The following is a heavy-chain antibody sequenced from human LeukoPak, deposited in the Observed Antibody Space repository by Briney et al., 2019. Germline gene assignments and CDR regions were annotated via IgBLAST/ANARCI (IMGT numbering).Heavy chain of an antibody. V-gene: IGHV3-7*04. CDR1: GFTFSSYW. J-gene: IGHJ4*02. CDR2: IKQDGSET. D-gene: IGHD3-10*01. Sequence: GGSLRLYCAASGFTFSSYWMTWVRQAPGKGLEWVANIKQDGSETNYVDSVKGRFTISRDNAKNSLYLQMNTLRAEDTAVYYCEGAITMVRGGDYSGQGTLVTVSS. CDR3: EGAITMVRGGDY.